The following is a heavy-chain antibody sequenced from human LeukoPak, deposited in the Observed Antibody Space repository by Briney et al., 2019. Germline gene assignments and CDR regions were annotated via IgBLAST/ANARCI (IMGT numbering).Heavy chain of an antibody. CDR1: GYTFITYG. J-gene: IGHJ4*02. V-gene: IGHV1-18*01. Sequence: ASVKVSCKASGYTFITYGVSWVRQAPGQGLEWMGWISAFKGNTNYAQKFQGRVTMTRDTSISTAYMELSRLRSDDTAVYYCAREGDWGSAYPDYWGQGTLVTVSS. D-gene: IGHD7-27*01. CDR3: AREGDWGSAYPDY. CDR2: ISAFKGNT.